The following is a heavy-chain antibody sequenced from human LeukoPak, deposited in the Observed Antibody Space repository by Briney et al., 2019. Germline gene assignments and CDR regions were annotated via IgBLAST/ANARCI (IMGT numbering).Heavy chain of an antibody. CDR2: ISSSSSYI. D-gene: IGHD4-17*01. J-gene: IGHJ6*02. CDR3: ARITVTTSFYGMDV. Sequence: GGSLRLSCAASGFTFSSYSMNWVRQAPGKGLEWVSSISSSSSYIYYADSVKGRFTISRDNAKNSLYLQMNSLRAEDTAVYYCARITVTTSFYGMDVWGQGTTVTVSS. V-gene: IGHV3-21*01. CDR1: GFTFSSYS.